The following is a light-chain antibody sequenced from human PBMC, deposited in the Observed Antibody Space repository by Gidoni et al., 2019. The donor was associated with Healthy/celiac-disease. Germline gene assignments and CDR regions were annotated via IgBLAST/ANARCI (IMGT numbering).Light chain of an antibody. CDR1: SSNLGNNA. Sequence: QSVLTQPPSVSEAPRPRVTIYCSGSSSNLGNNAVNWYQQLPGKAPKLLIYYDDLLPSGVSDRFSGSKSGTSASLAISGLQSEDEADYYCAAWDDSLNGRVFGTGTKVTVL. CDR3: AAWDDSLNGRV. J-gene: IGLJ1*01. V-gene: IGLV1-36*01. CDR2: YDD.